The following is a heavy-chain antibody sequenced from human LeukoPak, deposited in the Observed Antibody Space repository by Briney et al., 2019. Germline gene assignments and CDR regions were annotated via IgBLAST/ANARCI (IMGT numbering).Heavy chain of an antibody. J-gene: IGHJ4*02. Sequence: GGSLRLSCAASGFTFSSYWMSWVRQAPGKGLEWVGFIRSKAYGGTTEYAASVKGRFTISRDDSKSIAYLQMNSLKTEDTAVFYCTREVLGSGWYGDFDYWGQGTLVTVSS. CDR1: GFTFSSYW. V-gene: IGHV3-49*04. CDR3: TREVLGSGWYGDFDY. CDR2: IRSKAYGGTT. D-gene: IGHD6-19*01.